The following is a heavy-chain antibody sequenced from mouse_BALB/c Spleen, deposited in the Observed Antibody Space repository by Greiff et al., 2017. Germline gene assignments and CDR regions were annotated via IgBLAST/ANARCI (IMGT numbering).Heavy chain of an antibody. Sequence: DVKLVESGPSLVKPSQTLSLTCSVTGDSITSGYWNWIRKFPGNKLEYMGYISYSGSTYYNPSLKSRISITRDTSKNQYYLQLNSVTTEDTATYYCARGGYDPRYAMDYWGQGTSVTVSS. CDR1: GDSITSGY. CDR2: ISYSGST. V-gene: IGHV3-8*02. CDR3: ARGGYDPRYAMDY. D-gene: IGHD2-2*01. J-gene: IGHJ4*01.